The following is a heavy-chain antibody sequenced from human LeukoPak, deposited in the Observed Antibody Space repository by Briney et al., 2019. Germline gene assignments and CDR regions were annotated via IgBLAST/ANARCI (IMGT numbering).Heavy chain of an antibody. CDR3: ARLPPSHLGYFDY. Sequence: SETLSLTCSVSGGSISRNYWSWIRQPAGKGPEWIGYTYDTGSTIYTPSLKSRVTISLDTSRNQVSLKLISVTAADTAVYYCARLPPSHLGYFDYWGQGIPVTVSS. D-gene: IGHD3-3*02. CDR2: TYDTGST. V-gene: IGHV4-59*01. CDR1: GGSISRNY. J-gene: IGHJ4*02.